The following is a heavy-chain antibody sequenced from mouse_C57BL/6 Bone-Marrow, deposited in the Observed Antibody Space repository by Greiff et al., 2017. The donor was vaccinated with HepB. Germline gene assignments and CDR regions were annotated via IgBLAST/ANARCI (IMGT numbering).Heavy chain of an antibody. V-gene: IGHV1-81*01. CDR1: GYTFTSYG. CDR3: ARPYLTTVDPFDY. Sequence: VKLQESGAELARPGASVKLSCKASGYTFTSYGISWVKQRTGQGLEWIGEIYPRSGNTYYNEKFKGKATLTADKSSSTAYMELRSLTSEDSAVYFCARPYLTTVDPFDYWGQGTTLTVSS. D-gene: IGHD1-1*01. J-gene: IGHJ2*01. CDR2: IYPRSGNT.